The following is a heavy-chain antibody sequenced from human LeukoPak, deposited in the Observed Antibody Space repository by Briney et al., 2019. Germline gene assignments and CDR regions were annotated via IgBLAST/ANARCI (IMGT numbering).Heavy chain of an antibody. V-gene: IGHV1-2*02. CDR2: INPNSGGT. D-gene: IGHD2-8*02. Sequence: ASVKVSCKASGYTFTGYYIHWVRQAPGQGLEWMGWINPNSGGTSYAQKFQGRVTMTRDTSITTAYMELSGLRFDDTAVCYCARVFYCSGGICYLNSWGQGTLVTVSS. CDR1: GYTFTGYY. CDR3: ARVFYCSGGICYLNS. J-gene: IGHJ4*02.